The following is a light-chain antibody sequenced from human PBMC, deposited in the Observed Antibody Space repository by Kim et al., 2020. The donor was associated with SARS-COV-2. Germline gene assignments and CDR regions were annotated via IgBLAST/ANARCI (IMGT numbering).Light chain of an antibody. J-gene: IGKJ5*01. Sequence: DIQMTQSPSSVSASVGDRVTITCRASQGVSSYLAWYQQKPEKAPKLLIYAASTLQSGVPSRFSGSGSGTDFTLTISGLQPEDSATSYCQQANSFPITFGQGTRLEIK. CDR3: QQANSFPIT. CDR1: QGVSSY. V-gene: IGKV1-12*01. CDR2: AAS.